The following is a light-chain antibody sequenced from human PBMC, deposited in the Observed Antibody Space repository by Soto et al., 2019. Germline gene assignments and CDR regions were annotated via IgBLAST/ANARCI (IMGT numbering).Light chain of an antibody. J-gene: IGKJ3*01. CDR3: QQDGSSLFT. V-gene: IGKV3-20*01. CDR1: QTVSSSY. Sequence: EIVLTQSPGTLSLSPGERATLSCRASQTVSSSYLAWYQQKPGQAPRLLIYGASSRATGIPDRFSGSGSGTDFTLTISRLEPEYFAVYYCQQDGSSLFTFGPGTKVDIK. CDR2: GAS.